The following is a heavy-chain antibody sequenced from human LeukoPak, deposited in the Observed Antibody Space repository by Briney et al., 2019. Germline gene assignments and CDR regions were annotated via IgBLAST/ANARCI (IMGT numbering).Heavy chain of an antibody. CDR1: GFTFSDYY. Sequence: PGGSLRLSCAASGFTFSDYYMSWIRQAPGKGLEWVPYISSSGSTIYYADSVKGRFTISRDNAKNPLYLQMNSLRAEDTAVYYCARTSTGGSDYDILTGYYNRRGAFDYWGQGTLVTVSS. J-gene: IGHJ4*02. CDR2: ISSSGSTI. CDR3: ARTSTGGSDYDILTGYYNRRGAFDY. D-gene: IGHD3-9*01. V-gene: IGHV3-11*01.